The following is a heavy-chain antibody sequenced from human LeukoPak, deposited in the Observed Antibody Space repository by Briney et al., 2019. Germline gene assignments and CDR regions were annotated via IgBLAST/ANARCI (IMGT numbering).Heavy chain of an antibody. CDR1: GFTFSNCD. J-gene: IGHJ5*02. CDR3: ASAVVAATVDWFDP. D-gene: IGHD2-15*01. CDR2: IKQDGSEK. Sequence: PGGSLRLSCAASGFTFSNCDMSWVRQAPGKGLEWVANIKQDGSEKYYVDSVKGRFTISRDNAKNSLYLQMNSLRAEDTAVYYCASAVVAATVDWFDPWGQGMLVTVSS. V-gene: IGHV3-7*01.